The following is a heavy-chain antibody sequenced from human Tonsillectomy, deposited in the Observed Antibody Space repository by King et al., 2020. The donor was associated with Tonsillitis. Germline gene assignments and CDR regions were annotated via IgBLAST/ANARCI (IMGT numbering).Heavy chain of an antibody. CDR1: GFTFSNYG. Sequence: VQLVESGGGVVQPGRSLRLSCAASGFTFSNYGMHWVRQAPGKGLEWVAVISYDGSNKYYADSVKGRFTISRDNSKNTLYLQMNSLRAEDTAVYYCAKDMVLLWFGELPEIDYWGQGTLVTVSS. CDR3: AKDMVLLWFGELPEIDY. D-gene: IGHD3-10*01. V-gene: IGHV3-30*18. J-gene: IGHJ4*02. CDR2: ISYDGSNK.